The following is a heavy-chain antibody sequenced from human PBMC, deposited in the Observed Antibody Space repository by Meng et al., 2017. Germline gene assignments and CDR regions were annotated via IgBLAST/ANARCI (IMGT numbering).Heavy chain of an antibody. CDR3: ARDQRNDYVWGSYRYALGFDP. J-gene: IGHJ5*02. V-gene: IGHV3-11*01. Sequence: GGSLRLACAASGFTFSDYYMSWIRQAPGKGLEWVSYISSSGSTIYYADSVKGRFTISRDNAKNSLYLQMNSLRAKDTAVYYCARDQRNDYVWGSYRYALGFDPWGQGTLVTVSS. CDR1: GFTFSDYY. CDR2: ISSSGSTI. D-gene: IGHD3-16*02.